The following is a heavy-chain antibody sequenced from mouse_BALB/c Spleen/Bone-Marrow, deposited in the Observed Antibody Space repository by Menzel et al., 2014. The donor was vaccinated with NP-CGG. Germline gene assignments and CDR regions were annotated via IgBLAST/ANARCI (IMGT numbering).Heavy chain of an antibody. V-gene: IGHV5-17*02. CDR1: GFTFSSFG. CDR3: TRKGALITHYYAMDY. CDR2: ISSGSSTT. J-gene: IGHJ4*01. Sequence: EVKVVESGGGLVQPGGSRKLSCAASGFTFSSFGRHWVRRAPEKGLEWVAYISSGSSTTYYADTVKGRFTISRDNPKNTLFLQMTSLRSEDTAMYYCTRKGALITHYYAMDYWGQGTSVTVSS. D-gene: IGHD2-4*01.